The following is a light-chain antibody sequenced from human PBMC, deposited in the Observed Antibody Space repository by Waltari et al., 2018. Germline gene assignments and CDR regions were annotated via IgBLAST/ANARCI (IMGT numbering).Light chain of an antibody. CDR2: GAS. J-gene: IGKJ2*01. CDR1: QSVSSN. V-gene: IGKV3-15*01. Sequence: EIVMTHSPATLSVSPGERATLSCRASQSVSSNLAWYQQKPGQAPRLLIYGASTRATGIPARFSGSGSGTEFTLTISSLQSEDFAFYYCQQYNNWPPYTFGQGAKLEIK. CDR3: QQYNNWPPYT.